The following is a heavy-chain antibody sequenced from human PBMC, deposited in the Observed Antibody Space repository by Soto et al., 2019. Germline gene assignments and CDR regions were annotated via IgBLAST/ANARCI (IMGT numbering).Heavy chain of an antibody. CDR2: ITGSGDSI. V-gene: IGHV3-23*01. Sequence: EVQLLESGGGLVQTGGSLRLSCAASAFSFSSYGMSWVRQAPGKGLEWVSHITGSGDSIDYADSVKGRFTISRDNSKNTLFLQMNSLRVEDTAIYFCAKSHRFCTGGSCGAFDTWGQGTMVTAS. J-gene: IGHJ3*02. CDR3: AKSHRFCTGGSCGAFDT. D-gene: IGHD2-8*02. CDR1: AFSFSSYG.